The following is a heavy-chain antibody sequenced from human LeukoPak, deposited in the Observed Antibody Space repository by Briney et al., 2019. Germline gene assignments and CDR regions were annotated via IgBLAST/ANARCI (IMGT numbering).Heavy chain of an antibody. D-gene: IGHD6-13*01. V-gene: IGHV4-31*03. Sequence: PSETLSLTCTVSGGSISSGGYFWSWIRQNPGKGLEWIGYIHYSGSTYYNPSLKSRVTISVDTSENHFSLRLSSVTAADTAVYYCARERVQQLVHGWFDPWGQGTLVTVSS. CDR2: IHYSGST. CDR3: ARERVQQLVHGWFDP. J-gene: IGHJ5*02. CDR1: GGSISSGGYF.